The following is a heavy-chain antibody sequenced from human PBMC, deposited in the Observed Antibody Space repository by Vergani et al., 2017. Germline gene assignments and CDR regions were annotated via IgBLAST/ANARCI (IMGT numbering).Heavy chain of an antibody. D-gene: IGHD3-10*01. CDR1: DSSIMTNPY. CDR2: IHHSVDT. Sequence: QVQLQESGPGLVKPSETLTLTCDVSDSSIMTNPYWGWFRQSPGKGLEWIGCIHHSVDTHYNSSLKSRVSISIVSSSKFSLTLTSVTAADTAIYYCARHRGSEGFFPSSYFYGMDVWGHGTTVTVSS. V-gene: IGHV4-38-2*01. J-gene: IGHJ6*02. CDR3: ARHRGSEGFFPSSYFYGMDV.